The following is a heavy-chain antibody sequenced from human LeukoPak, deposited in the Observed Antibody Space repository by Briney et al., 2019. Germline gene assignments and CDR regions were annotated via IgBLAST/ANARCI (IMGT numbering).Heavy chain of an antibody. Sequence: GGSLRLSCAASGFPFSSYSMNWVRQAPGKGLKWVSYISSSSSTIYYADSVKGRFTISRDNAKNSLYLQMNSLRAEDTAVYYCARSGRIAAAGPDAFDIWGQGTMVTVSS. CDR2: ISSSSSTI. CDR1: GFPFSSYS. D-gene: IGHD6-13*01. CDR3: ARSGRIAAAGPDAFDI. V-gene: IGHV3-48*01. J-gene: IGHJ3*02.